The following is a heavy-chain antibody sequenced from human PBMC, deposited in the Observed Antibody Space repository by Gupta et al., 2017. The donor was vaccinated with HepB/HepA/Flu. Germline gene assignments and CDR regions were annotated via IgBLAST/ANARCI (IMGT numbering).Heavy chain of an antibody. CDR2: MNPNSGNT. J-gene: IGHJ4*02. V-gene: IGHV1-8*01. D-gene: IGHD3-22*01. CDR3: ARGRPTHDGSGYHDLDY. CDR1: GYPLTSYD. Sequence: QVQLVQSGAEVKKPGASVKVSCKASGYPLTSYDMNWVRQATGQGPEWMAWMNPNSGNTGYAQKLQGRITLSRNTAISTAYMELTSLRSEDTAVYYCARGRPTHDGSGYHDLDYWGQGTLVTGTS.